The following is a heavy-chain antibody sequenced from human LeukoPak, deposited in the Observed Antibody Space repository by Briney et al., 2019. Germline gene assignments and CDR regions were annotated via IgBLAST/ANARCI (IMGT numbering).Heavy chain of an antibody. V-gene: IGHV3-13*01. CDR1: GFTFSNYD. Sequence: GGSLRLSCAASGFTFSNYDMHWVRQAPGKGLEWVSAISFAGDTYYAGSVKGRFTISRDNAKNSLYLQMNSLRAEDTAVYYCARSPGIVGATSGGDYWGQGTLVTVSS. CDR3: ARSPGIVGATSGGDY. CDR2: ISFAGDT. J-gene: IGHJ4*02. D-gene: IGHD1-26*01.